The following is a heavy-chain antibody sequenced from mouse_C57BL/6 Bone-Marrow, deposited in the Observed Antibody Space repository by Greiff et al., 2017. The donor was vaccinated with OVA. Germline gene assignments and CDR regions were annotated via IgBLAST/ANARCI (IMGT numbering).Heavy chain of an antibody. J-gene: IGHJ2*01. CDR2: IDPSDSGT. Sequence: QVQLKQPGAELVRPGSSVKLSCKASGYTFTSYWMHWVKQRPIQGLEWIGNIDPSDSGTNYNQKFKDKATLTVDKSSSTAYMQLNSLTSEDSAFYYCARRDYYGSHFDYWGQGTTLTVSS. CDR1: GYTFTSYW. CDR3: ARRDYYGSHFDY. V-gene: IGHV1-52*01. D-gene: IGHD1-1*01.